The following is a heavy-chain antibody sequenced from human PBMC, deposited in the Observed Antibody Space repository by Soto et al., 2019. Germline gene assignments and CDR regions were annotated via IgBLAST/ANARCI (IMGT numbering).Heavy chain of an antibody. V-gene: IGHV1-46*01. CDR3: ARGWLRYSSGGPPWYFQH. D-gene: IGHD6-25*01. CDR1: GYTFTSYS. Sequence: ASVKVSCKASGYTFTSYSMHWVRQAPGQGLEWMGIINPSGGSTSYAQKFQGRVTMTRDTSTSTVYMELSSLRSEDTAVYYCARGWLRYSSGGPPWYFQHWGQGTLVTVSS. J-gene: IGHJ1*01. CDR2: INPSGGST.